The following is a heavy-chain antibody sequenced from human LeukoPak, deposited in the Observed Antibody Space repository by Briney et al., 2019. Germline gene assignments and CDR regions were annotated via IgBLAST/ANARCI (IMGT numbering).Heavy chain of an antibody. CDR1: GFTFSNYW. CDR2: INHSGST. V-gene: IGHV4-34*01. Sequence: PGGSLRLSCAASGFTFSNYWMHWVRQPPGKGLEWIGEINHSGSTNYNPSLKSRVTISVDTSKNQFSLKLSSVTAADTAVYYCASRARQYSGSYSVYWGQGTLVTVSS. D-gene: IGHD1-26*01. CDR3: ASRARQYSGSYSVY. J-gene: IGHJ4*02.